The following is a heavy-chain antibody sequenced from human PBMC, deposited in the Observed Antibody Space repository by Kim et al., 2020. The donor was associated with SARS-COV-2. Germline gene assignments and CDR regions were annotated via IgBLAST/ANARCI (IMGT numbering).Heavy chain of an antibody. D-gene: IGHD3-3*01. CDR1: GFTFSSYA. CDR3: ARDSANFTIFGVVIIRGQLVY. Sequence: LSLTCAASGFTFSSYAMHWVRQAPGKGLEWVAVISYDGSNKYYADSVKGRFTISRDNSKNTLYLQMNSLRAEDTAVYYCARDSANFTIFGVVIIRGQLVYWGQGTLVTVSS. J-gene: IGHJ4*02. CDR2: ISYDGSNK. V-gene: IGHV3-30-3*01.